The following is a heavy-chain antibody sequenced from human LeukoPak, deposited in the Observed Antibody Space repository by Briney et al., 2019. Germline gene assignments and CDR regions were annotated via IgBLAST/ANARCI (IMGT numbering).Heavy chain of an antibody. Sequence: ASVKVSCKASGGTFSSYAISWVRQAPGQGLEWMGGIIPIFGTANYAQKFQGRVTITADESTSTAYMELSSLRSEDTAVYYCAKTRGGYNSYYYYYGMDVWGQGTTVTVSS. CDR3: AKTRGGYNSYYYYYGMDV. V-gene: IGHV1-69*13. CDR2: IIPIFGTA. CDR1: GGTFSSYA. D-gene: IGHD5-24*01. J-gene: IGHJ6*02.